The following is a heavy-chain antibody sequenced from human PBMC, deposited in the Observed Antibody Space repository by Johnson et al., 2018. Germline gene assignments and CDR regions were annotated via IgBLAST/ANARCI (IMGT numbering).Heavy chain of an antibody. CDR3: ARDGAYCGGDCYSPEYFQH. Sequence: EVQLVESGGGVVRPGGSLRLSCAASGFTFDDYGMSWVRQAPGKGLEWVSGISSSSSTISYDDSVKGRFTISRDNAKNSLYLQMNSLRDEDTAVYYCARDGAYCGGDCYSPEYFQHWGQGTLVTVSS. J-gene: IGHJ1*01. D-gene: IGHD2-21*02. CDR2: ISSSSSTI. CDR1: GFTFDDYG. V-gene: IGHV3-20*04.